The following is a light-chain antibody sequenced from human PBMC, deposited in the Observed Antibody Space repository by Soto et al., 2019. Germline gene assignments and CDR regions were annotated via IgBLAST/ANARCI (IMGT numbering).Light chain of an antibody. CDR2: DAS. J-gene: IGKJ4*01. Sequence: EVVMTQSPATLSVSPGERVTFSCRASQSVTTNLAWYQHKPGQSPRLLISDASTGASGIPPRFSGSGSGTEFTLTIDRLQSADFAVYHCQQYDRWPVTFGGGTKV. CDR1: QSVTTN. V-gene: IGKV3-15*01. CDR3: QQYDRWPVT.